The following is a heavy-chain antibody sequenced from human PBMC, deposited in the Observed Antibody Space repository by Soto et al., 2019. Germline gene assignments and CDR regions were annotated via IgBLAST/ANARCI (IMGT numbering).Heavy chain of an antibody. D-gene: IGHD3-10*01. J-gene: IGHJ4*02. CDR1: GFTFGASA. V-gene: IGHV3-73*01. Sequence: GGSLRLSCAASGFTFGASALQWVRQASGKGLEWLGRIGSKGETYATAYAASVKGRFTISRDNSKNTLYLQMNSLRAEDTAVYYCAKDDVLVWFGELQPMYYFDYWGQGTLVTVSS. CDR2: IGSKGETYAT. CDR3: AKDDVLVWFGELQPMYYFDY.